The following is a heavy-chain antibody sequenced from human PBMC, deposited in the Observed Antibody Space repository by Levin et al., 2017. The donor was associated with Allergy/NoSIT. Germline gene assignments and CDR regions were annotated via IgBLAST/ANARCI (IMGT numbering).Heavy chain of an antibody. CDR1: GFTVSSNY. CDR2: IYSGGST. Sequence: PGGSLRLSCAASGFTVSSNYMSWVRQAPGKGLEWVSVIYSGGSTYYADSVKGRFTISRDNSKNTLYLQMNSLRAEDTAVYYCARDGPGYSSGWNDYWGQGTLVTVSS. V-gene: IGHV3-53*01. J-gene: IGHJ4*02. CDR3: ARDGPGYSSGWNDY. D-gene: IGHD6-19*01.